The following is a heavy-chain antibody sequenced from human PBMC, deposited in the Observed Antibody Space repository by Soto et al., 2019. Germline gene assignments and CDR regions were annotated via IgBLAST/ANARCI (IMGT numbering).Heavy chain of an antibody. CDR2: IYYSGST. Sequence: SETLSLTCTVSAGSVSSGSYYWSWIGQPPGKGLAWLGGIYYSGSTNYNPSLKIRVTISLDTVKNHISLKLSAVTAEDTAVYSCAKYTSSWTDGGDWLDPWGQGCLFTVSS. J-gene: IGHJ5*02. V-gene: IGHV4-61*01. CDR1: AGSVSSGSYY. D-gene: IGHD6-13*01. CDR3: AKYTSSWTDGGDWLDP.